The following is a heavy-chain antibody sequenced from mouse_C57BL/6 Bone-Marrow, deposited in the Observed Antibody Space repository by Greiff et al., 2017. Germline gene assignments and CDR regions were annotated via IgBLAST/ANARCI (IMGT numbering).Heavy chain of an antibody. CDR1: GFTFSDYG. Sequence: EVNLVESGGGLVKPGGSLQLSCAASGFTFSDYGMHWVRQAPEKGLEWVAYISSGSSTIYYADTVKGRFTISRDNAKNTLFLQMTSLRSEDTAMYYCARYAMDYWGQGTSVTVSS. CDR2: ISSGSSTI. V-gene: IGHV5-17*01. J-gene: IGHJ4*01. CDR3: ARYAMDY.